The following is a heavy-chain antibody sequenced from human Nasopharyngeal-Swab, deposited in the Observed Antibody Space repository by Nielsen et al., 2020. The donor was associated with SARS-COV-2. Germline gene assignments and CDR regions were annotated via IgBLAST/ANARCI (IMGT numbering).Heavy chain of an antibody. J-gene: IGHJ4*02. V-gene: IGHV3-49*02. CDR2: IRSKAYGGTT. Sequence: VRQSPGKGLEWVGFIRSKAYGGTTEYAASVKGRFTISRDDSKSIAYLQMNSLKTEDTAVYYCTRSYSSSWYGGYYFDYWGQGTLVTVSS. D-gene: IGHD6-13*01. CDR3: TRSYSSSWYGGYYFDY.